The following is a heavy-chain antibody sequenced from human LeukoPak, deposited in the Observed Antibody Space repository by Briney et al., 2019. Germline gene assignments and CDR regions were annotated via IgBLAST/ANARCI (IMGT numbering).Heavy chain of an antibody. J-gene: IGHJ4*02. CDR1: GGSISSYY. D-gene: IGHD6-6*01. Sequence: SETLSLTCTVSGGSISSYYWSWIRQPPGKGLEWMGYIYTSESSNYNPSLKSRVTISVDTSKNQFSLKLSSVTAADTAVYYCARRDGQLVSYFDYWGQGTLVTVSS. V-gene: IGHV4-4*09. CDR3: ARRDGQLVSYFDY. CDR2: IYTSESS.